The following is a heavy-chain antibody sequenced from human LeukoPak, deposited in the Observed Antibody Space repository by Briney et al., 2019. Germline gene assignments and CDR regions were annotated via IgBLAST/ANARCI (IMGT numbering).Heavy chain of an antibody. Sequence: SETLSLTCSVSGVSISSYYWSWIRQPAGKGLEWIGRIHTSGSTNYNPSLKSRVTISVDTSKNQFSLKLSSVTAADTAVYYCAREAYCGGDCYSGFDYWGQGTLVTVSS. CDR1: GVSISSYY. J-gene: IGHJ4*02. D-gene: IGHD2-21*02. CDR2: IHTSGST. V-gene: IGHV4-4*07. CDR3: AREAYCGGDCYSGFDY.